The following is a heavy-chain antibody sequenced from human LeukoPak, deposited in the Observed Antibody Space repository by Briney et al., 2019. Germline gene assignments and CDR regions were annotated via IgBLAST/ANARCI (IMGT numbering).Heavy chain of an antibody. CDR1: GFTFDDYA. J-gene: IGHJ4*02. V-gene: IGHV3-9*01. D-gene: IGHD6-13*01. CDR3: ARLIAAAGTFGGGLLGFDY. Sequence: QSGRSLRLSCAASGFTFDDYAMHWVRHAPGKGLEWVSGISWNSGSIGYADSVKGRFTISRDNAKNSLYLQMSSLRAGDTAVYYCARLIAAAGTFGGGLLGFDYWGQGILVTVSS. CDR2: ISWNSGSI.